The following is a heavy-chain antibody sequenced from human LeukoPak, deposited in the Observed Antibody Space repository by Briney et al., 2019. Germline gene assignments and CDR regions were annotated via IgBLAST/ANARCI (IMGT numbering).Heavy chain of an antibody. V-gene: IGHV4-61*08. CDR2: IYYSGRT. CDR1: GGSISSGGYY. Sequence: PSETLSLTCAVSGGSISSGGYYWSWIRQPPGKGLEWIGYIYYSGRTYYNPSFRSRVTISGDTSKNQFSLKLSSVTAADTAIYYCASGSDTVTWAFAIWGQGTMVTVSS. D-gene: IGHD4-17*01. CDR3: ASGSDTVTWAFAI. J-gene: IGHJ3*02.